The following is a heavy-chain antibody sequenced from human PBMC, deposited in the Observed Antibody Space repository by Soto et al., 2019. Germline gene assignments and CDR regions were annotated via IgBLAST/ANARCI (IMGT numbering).Heavy chain of an antibody. J-gene: IGHJ3*02. CDR1: GYTFTGYY. Sequence: VSVKVSCKASGYTFTGYYRRWVRQAPGQGLEWMGWINPNSGGTNYAQKFQGWVTMTRDTSISTAYMELSRLRSDDTAVYYCARGPTYYYDSSGTFDIWGQGTMVTVSS. V-gene: IGHV1-2*04. D-gene: IGHD3-22*01. CDR2: INPNSGGT. CDR3: ARGPTYYYDSSGTFDI.